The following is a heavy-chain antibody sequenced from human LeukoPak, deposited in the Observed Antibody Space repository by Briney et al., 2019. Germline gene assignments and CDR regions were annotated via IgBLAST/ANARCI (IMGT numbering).Heavy chain of an antibody. J-gene: IGHJ4*02. V-gene: IGHV3-74*01. CDR3: ARDPGIAAAGTVGYFDY. CDR2: IYIDGTGT. Sequence: GGSLRLSCAASGFTFSNYWMHWVRQAPGKGLVWASRIYIDGTGTFYADSVKGRFTISRDNAKNTLYLQMNSLRVEDTAVYYCARDPGIAAAGTVGYFDYWGQGTLVTVSS. D-gene: IGHD6-13*01. CDR1: GFTFSNYW.